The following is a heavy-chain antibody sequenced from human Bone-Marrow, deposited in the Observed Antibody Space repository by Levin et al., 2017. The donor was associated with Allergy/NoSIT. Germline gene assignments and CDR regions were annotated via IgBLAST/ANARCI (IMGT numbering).Heavy chain of an antibody. V-gene: IGHV4-34*01. CDR3: AWGRYYYGSGSWNWFDP. CDR2: INHSGST. Sequence: KASETLSLTCAVYGGSFSGYYWSWIRQPPGKGLEWIGEINHSGSTNYNPSLKSRVTISVDTSKNQFSLKLSSVTAADTAVYYCAWGRYYYGSGSWNWFDPWGQGTLVTVSS. CDR1: GGSFSGYY. J-gene: IGHJ5*02. D-gene: IGHD3-10*01.